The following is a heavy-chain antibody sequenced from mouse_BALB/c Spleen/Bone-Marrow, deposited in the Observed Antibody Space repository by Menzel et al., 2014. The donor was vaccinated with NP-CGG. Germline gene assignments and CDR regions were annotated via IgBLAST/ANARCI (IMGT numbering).Heavy chain of an antibody. CDR1: GFNIKDTF. D-gene: IGHD2-14*01. V-gene: IGHV14-3*02. Sequence: VQLQQSGAELVKPGASVKLSCTGSGFNIKDTFMHWVKQRPEQGLEWIGRIDPANGNTKYDPKFQGKATITADTSSNTAYLQLSSLTSEDTAVYYCASYRYGWYFDVWGAGTTVTVSS. CDR2: IDPANGNT. CDR3: ASYRYGWYFDV. J-gene: IGHJ1*01.